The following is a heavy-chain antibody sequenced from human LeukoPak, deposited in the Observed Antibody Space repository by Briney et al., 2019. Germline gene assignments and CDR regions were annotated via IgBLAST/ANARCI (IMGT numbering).Heavy chain of an antibody. J-gene: IGHJ4*02. D-gene: IGHD1-26*01. V-gene: IGHV4-34*01. CDR1: GGSFSGYY. CDR2: INHSGST. CDR3: ANSIVGATTISFDY. Sequence: PSETLSLTCAVYGGSFSGYYWSWIRQPPGKGLEWIGEINHSGSTNYNPSLKSRVTIPVDTSKNQFSLKLSSVTAADTAVYYCANSIVGATTISFDYWGQGTLVTVSS.